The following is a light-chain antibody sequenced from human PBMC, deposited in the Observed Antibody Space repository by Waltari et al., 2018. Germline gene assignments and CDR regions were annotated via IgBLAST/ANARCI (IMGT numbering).Light chain of an antibody. J-gene: IGLJ6*01. CDR2: SNN. CDR3: AAWDDSLSGSWV. Sequence: QSVLTQPPSASGTPGQRVTISCSGSSSNIGGYTVNWYQQLPGAAPKVLIYSNNQRPSGVPDRFAGSKAGTAASLAIRGRQSEDDADYYCAAWDDSLSGSWVFGSGTKVTVL. V-gene: IGLV1-44*01. CDR1: SSNIGGYT.